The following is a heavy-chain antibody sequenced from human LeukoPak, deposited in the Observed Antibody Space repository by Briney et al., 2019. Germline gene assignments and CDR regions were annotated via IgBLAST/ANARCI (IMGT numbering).Heavy chain of an antibody. Sequence: SETLSLTCAVSGYSISSSNWWGWIRQPPGKGLEWIGYIYYSGSIYYNPSLKSRVTMSVDTSKNQFSLKLSSVTAVDTAVYYCARRVGAPRYCGYEWNKAGCDYWGQGTLVTVSS. CDR2: IYYSGSI. CDR3: ARRVGAPRYCGYEWNKAGCDY. J-gene: IGHJ4*02. D-gene: IGHD5-12*01. V-gene: IGHV4-28*05. CDR1: GYSISSSNW.